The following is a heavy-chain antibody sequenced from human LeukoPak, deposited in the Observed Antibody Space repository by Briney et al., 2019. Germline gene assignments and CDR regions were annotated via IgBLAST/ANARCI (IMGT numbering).Heavy chain of an antibody. CDR3: ARGTYYYDSSGYYQYYYYYMDV. J-gene: IGHJ6*03. D-gene: IGHD3-22*01. CDR1: GDSVSSNSAA. V-gene: IGHV6-1*01. Sequence: SQTLSLTCAISGDSVSSNSAAWNWIRQSPSRGLEWLGRTYYRSKWYNDYAVSVKSRITINPDTSKNQFSLQLNSVTPEDTAVYYCARGTYYYDSSGYYQYYYYYMDVWGKGTTVTVSS. CDR2: TYYRSKWYN.